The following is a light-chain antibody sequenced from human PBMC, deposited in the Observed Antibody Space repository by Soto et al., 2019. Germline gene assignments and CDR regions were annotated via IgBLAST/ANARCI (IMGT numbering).Light chain of an antibody. V-gene: IGKV3-20*01. J-gene: IGKJ4*01. CDR1: QSVITY. CDR3: QQYGSNPLT. Sequence: ESVLTQSPGTLSLSPGERATLSCRASQSVITYLAWYQQKPGQAPRLLIYGASSRATGIPDRFSGSGSGTYFTLTISRLEPEDVAVYYCQQYGSNPLTFGGGTKVEIK. CDR2: GAS.